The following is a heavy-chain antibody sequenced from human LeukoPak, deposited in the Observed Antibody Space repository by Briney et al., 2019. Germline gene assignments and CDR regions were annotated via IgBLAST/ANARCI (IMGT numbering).Heavy chain of an antibody. CDR2: ISSSSSYI. V-gene: IGHV3-21*01. CDR3: AELGITMIGGV. Sequence: GGSLRLSYEVSGFTFSSYNMNWVRQAPGKGLEWVSSISSSSSYIYYADSMTGRFTISRDNAKNSLYLRMNSLRAEDTAVYYCAELGITMIGGVWGKGTTVTISS. D-gene: IGHD3-10*02. J-gene: IGHJ6*04. CDR1: GFTFSSYN.